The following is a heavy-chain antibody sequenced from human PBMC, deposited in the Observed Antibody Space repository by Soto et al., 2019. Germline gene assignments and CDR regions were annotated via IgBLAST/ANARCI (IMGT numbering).Heavy chain of an antibody. Sequence: QVQLVQSGAEVKKPGASVKVSCKASGYTFTSYDINWVRQATGQGLEWMGWMNPNRGNTGYAQKFQGRVTMTRNTTISTGYMELSSLRSEDAAVYYCARPNYYGSGSYYNYYYYYMDVWGKGTTVTVSS. CDR2: MNPNRGNT. CDR3: ARPNYYGSGSYYNYYYYYMDV. CDR1: GYTFTSYD. V-gene: IGHV1-8*01. J-gene: IGHJ6*03. D-gene: IGHD3-10*01.